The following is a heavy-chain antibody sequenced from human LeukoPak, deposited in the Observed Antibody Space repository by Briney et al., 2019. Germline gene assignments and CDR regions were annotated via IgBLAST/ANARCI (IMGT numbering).Heavy chain of an antibody. V-gene: IGHV3-23*01. CDR2: ISGSGGST. CDR3: AITGHYYDSSGYYSRFDY. J-gene: IGHJ4*02. D-gene: IGHD3-22*01. CDR1: GFTFRSYA. Sequence: GGSLRLSCAASGFTFRSYAMSWVRQAPGKGLEWVSAISGSGGSTYYADSVKGRFTISRDNSKNTLYLQMNSLRAEDTAVYYCAITGHYYDSSGYYSRFDYWGQGTLVTVSS.